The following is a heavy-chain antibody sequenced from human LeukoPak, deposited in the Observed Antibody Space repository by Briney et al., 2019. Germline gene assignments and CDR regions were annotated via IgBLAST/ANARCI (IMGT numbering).Heavy chain of an antibody. J-gene: IGHJ5*02. V-gene: IGHV4-39*01. CDR2: ISYRGST. D-gene: IGHD3-9*01. CDR3: ARHLYDILTGYPVGFYNWFDP. CDR1: GGSISSSSYF. Sequence: SETLSLICTVSGGSISSSSYFWGWIRQPPGKGLGWIGSISYRGSTYYSPSLKSRVTISVDTSKNQFSLKLSSVTAADTAVYYCARHLYDILTGYPVGFYNWFDPWGQGTLVTVSS.